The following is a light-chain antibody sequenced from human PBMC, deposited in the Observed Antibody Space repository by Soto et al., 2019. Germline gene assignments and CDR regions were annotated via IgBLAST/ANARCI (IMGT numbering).Light chain of an antibody. V-gene: IGKV3-20*01. J-gene: IGKJ2*01. Sequence: EIVLTQSPGTLSLSPGERAIFSCRASQSVRSNYLAWYQQRSGQAPRLLIYGVSSRATGVPDRFSGSGSGTDFTLTISRLEPEDFALYYCQQYSSSPFTLGPGTKLEI. CDR2: GVS. CDR3: QQYSSSPFT. CDR1: QSVRSNY.